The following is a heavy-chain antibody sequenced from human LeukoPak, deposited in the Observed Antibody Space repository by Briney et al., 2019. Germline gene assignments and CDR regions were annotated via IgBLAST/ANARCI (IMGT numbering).Heavy chain of an antibody. Sequence: GSLRLSCAASGFTFNNAWMNWVRQAPGKGLEWVGRIKSKNVGGTTDHAAPVKGRFTISRDDSKNTVYPQMNSLKIEDTAVYYCTSHAAFDPWGQGTLVTVSS. CDR2: IKSKNVGGTT. J-gene: IGHJ5*02. V-gene: IGHV3-15*01. CDR3: TSHAAFDP. CDR1: GFTFNNAW.